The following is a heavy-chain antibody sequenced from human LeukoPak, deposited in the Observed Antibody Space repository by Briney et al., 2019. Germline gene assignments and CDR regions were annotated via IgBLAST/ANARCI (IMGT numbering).Heavy chain of an antibody. CDR3: ASVTTLENYFDY. CDR1: GGTFSSYA. CDR2: IIPIFGTA. J-gene: IGHJ4*02. Sequence: SVKVSFKASGGTFSSYAISWVRQAPGQGLEWMGGIIPIFGTANYAQKFQGRVTITTDESTSTAYMELSSLRSEDTALYFCASVTTLENYFDYWGQGTLVTVSS. V-gene: IGHV1-69*05. D-gene: IGHD4-11*01.